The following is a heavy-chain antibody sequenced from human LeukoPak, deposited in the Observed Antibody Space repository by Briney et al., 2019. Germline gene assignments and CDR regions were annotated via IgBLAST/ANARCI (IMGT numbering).Heavy chain of an antibody. V-gene: IGHV1-18*01. CDR2: ISAYNGNT. J-gene: IGHJ5*02. CDR3: ARVTVGATGGYWFDP. D-gene: IGHD1-26*01. Sequence: ASVKVSCKASGYTFTSYGISWVRQAPGQGLERMGWISAYNGNTNYAQKLQGRVTMTTDTSTSTAYMELRSLRSDDTAVYYCARVTVGATGGYWFDPWGQGTLVTVSS. CDR1: GYTFTSYG.